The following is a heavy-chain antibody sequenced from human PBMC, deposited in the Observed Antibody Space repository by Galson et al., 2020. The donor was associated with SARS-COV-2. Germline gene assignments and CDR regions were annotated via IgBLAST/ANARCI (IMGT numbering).Heavy chain of an antibody. CDR2: IYATGAT. CDR3: ARESRLDLYFDY. D-gene: IGHD3-3*01. J-gene: IGHJ4*02. CDR1: GGTISSGSYY. V-gene: IGHV4-61*02. Sequence: SETLSLTCTVSGGTISSGSYYWSWIRQPAGKGLEWIMRIYATGATNYNPSLNGRAAISVNTSKSQFSLNLKFVTAADTAVYYCARESRLDLYFDYWGQGALVTVSS.